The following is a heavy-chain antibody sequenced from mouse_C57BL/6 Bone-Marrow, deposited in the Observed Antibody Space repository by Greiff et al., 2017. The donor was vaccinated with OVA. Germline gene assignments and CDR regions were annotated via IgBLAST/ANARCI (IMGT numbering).Heavy chain of an antibody. V-gene: IGHV5-6*02. D-gene: IGHD3-3*01. J-gene: IGHJ1*03. CDR3: ARRRDVDFDV. CDR1: GFTFSSYG. Sequence: EVKLVESGGDLVKPGGSLKLSCAASGFTFSSYGMSWVRQTPDKRLEWVATISSGGSYTYYPDSVKGRFTISRDNAKNTLYLQMSSLKSEDTAMYYWARRRDVDFDVWGTGTTVTVSS. CDR2: ISSGGSYT.